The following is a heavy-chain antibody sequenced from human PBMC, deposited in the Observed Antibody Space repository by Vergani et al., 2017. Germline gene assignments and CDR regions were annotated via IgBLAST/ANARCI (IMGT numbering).Heavy chain of an antibody. V-gene: IGHV3-7*03. CDR3: AKARDPNCKGGNCYSYYYGLDL. CDR2: IKQDGSEK. D-gene: IGHD2-21*01. Sequence: VESGGGLVQPGGSLRLSCTVSGFTFSSYWMSWVRQAPGKGLEWVANIKQDGSEKYYVDSVKGRFTISRDNSKDTLYLQMNSLRVEDTAIYYCAKARDPNCKGGNCYSYYYGLDLWGQGTTVTVSS. J-gene: IGHJ6*02. CDR1: GFTFSSYW.